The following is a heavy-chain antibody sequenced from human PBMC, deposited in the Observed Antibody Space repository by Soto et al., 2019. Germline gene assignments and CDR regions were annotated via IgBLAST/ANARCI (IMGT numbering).Heavy chain of an antibody. D-gene: IGHD6-25*01. V-gene: IGHV1-8*01. Sequence: QVQLVQSGAEVKKPGASVKVSCKTSGYTFTSYDINWVRQATGQGLEWMGWMNPNSGNTAYAQKFQGRVTMARNTSIITAYTELSSLRSEHTAVYYCARERSSCAFDTWGQAKMVTVSS. CDR1: GYTFTSYD. CDR3: ARERSSCAFDT. J-gene: IGHJ3*02. CDR2: MNPNSGNT.